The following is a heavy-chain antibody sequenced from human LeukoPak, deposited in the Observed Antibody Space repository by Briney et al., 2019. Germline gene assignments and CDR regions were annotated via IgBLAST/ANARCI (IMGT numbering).Heavy chain of an antibody. CDR2: IIPILGIA. CDR1: GGTFSSYA. CDR3: ARSRALRFLEWFTPNWFDP. V-gene: IGHV1-69*04. Sequence: EASVTVSCKASGGTFSSYAISWVRQAPGQGLEWMGRIIPILGIANYAQKFQGRVTITADKSTSTAYMELSSLRSEDTAVYYCARSRALRFLEWFTPNWFDPWGQGTLVTVSS. D-gene: IGHD3-3*01. J-gene: IGHJ5*02.